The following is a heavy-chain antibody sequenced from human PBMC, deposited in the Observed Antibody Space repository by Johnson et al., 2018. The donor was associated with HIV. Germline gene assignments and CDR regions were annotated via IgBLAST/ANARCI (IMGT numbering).Heavy chain of an antibody. D-gene: IGHD5-18*01. CDR2: ISYDGNSK. CDR1: GFTFSSYG. V-gene: IGHV3-30*03. Sequence: QVQLVESGGGVVQPGRSLRLSCAASGFTFSSYGIHWVRQVPGKGLEWVAVISYDGNSKYFADSVKGRFTISRDNSKNTLYLQMNSLRPEDTAVYYCARLPSGYSRDAFDIWGQGTMVTVSS. J-gene: IGHJ3*02. CDR3: ARLPSGYSRDAFDI.